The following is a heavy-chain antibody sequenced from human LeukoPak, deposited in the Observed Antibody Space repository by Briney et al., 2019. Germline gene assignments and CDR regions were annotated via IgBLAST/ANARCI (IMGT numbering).Heavy chain of an antibody. J-gene: IGHJ4*02. V-gene: IGHV4-38-2*02. CDR2: IYHSGST. Sequence: PSETLSLTCAVSGYSISSGYYWGWIRQPPGKGLKWIGSIYHSGSTYYNPSLKSRVTISVDTSKNQFSLKLSSVTAADTAVYYCARELPGYSSGWFDYWGQGTLVTVSS. D-gene: IGHD6-19*01. CDR3: ARELPGYSSGWFDY. CDR1: GYSISSGYY.